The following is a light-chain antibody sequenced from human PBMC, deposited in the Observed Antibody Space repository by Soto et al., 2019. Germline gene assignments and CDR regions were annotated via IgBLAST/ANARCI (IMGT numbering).Light chain of an antibody. J-gene: IGKJ1*01. CDR1: QSVSSA. CDR3: QQYESWPSWT. V-gene: IGKV3-15*01. CDR2: GVS. Sequence: GMTLSPAPMSVSRGERDPGACRSGQSVSSALAWYQQRPGRAPRLLIYGVSTRATGVPARFSGSGSGTEFTPTIRSLQSEDFAVYYCQQYESWPSWTLGQGTKVDIK.